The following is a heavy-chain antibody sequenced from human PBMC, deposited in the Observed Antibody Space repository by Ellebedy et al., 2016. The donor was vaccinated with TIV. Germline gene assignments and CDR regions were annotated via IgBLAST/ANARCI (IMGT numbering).Heavy chain of an antibody. V-gene: IGHV3-23*01. CDR1: GFTFTDYS. D-gene: IGHD5-12*01. CDR2: ISRSGGYT. J-gene: IGHJ4*02. Sequence: GESLKISXAASGFTFTDYSMHWVRQAPGKGPSWVSVISRSGGYTYYADSVNGRFTISRDNSKDTLYLQMNSLRVDDTAIYYCATEGSGYDLNHWGQGTLVTVSS. CDR3: ATEGSGYDLNH.